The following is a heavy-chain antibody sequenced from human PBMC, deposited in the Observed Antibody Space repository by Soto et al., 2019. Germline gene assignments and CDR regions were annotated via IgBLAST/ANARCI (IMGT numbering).Heavy chain of an antibody. D-gene: IGHD2-2*01. CDR2: ISSSSSYI. J-gene: IGHJ5*02. Sequence: PGGSLRLSCAASGFTFSSYSMNWVRQAPGKGLEWVSSISSSSSYIYYADSVKGRFTISRDNAKNSLYLQMNSLRAEDTAVYYCARDSLSDIVVVPAGNWFDPWGQGTLFTVSS. CDR1: GFTFSSYS. CDR3: ARDSLSDIVVVPAGNWFDP. V-gene: IGHV3-21*01.